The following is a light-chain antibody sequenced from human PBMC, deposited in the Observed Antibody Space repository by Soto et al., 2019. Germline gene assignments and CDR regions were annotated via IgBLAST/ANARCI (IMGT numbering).Light chain of an antibody. J-gene: IGKJ5*01. Sequence: EVVLTQSPDTLSLSPGERATLSCRASQTVSSNFLAWYQQRPGQAPRLLIYGASSRATGIPDRFSGSGSGTDFTLTISRLEPEDFAVYYCQQYGSSLITFGQGTRLENK. CDR2: GAS. CDR3: QQYGSSLIT. V-gene: IGKV3-20*01. CDR1: QTVSSNF.